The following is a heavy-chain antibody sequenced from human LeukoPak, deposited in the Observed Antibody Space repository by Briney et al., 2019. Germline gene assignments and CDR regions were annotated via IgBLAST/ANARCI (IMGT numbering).Heavy chain of an antibody. CDR1: GYSFTSYW. J-gene: IGHJ4*02. CDR2: IYPGDSDT. Sequence: GESLKISCKSSGYSFTSYWIGRVRQMPGKGLEWMGIIYPGDSDTRYSPSFQGQVTISADKSISTAYLQWSSLKASDTAMYYCARLSVDINMVVAATFDYWGQGTLVTVSS. CDR3: ARLSVDINMVVAATFDY. D-gene: IGHD2-15*01. V-gene: IGHV5-51*01.